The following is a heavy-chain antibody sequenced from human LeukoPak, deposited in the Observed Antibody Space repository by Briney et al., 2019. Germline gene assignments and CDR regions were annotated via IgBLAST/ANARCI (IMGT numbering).Heavy chain of an antibody. J-gene: IGHJ5*02. CDR2: IYSTGST. D-gene: IGHD4-23*01. CDR3: ARDFSGNSVWFDP. CDR1: GGSISSYC. Sequence: SETLSLTCTVSGGSISSYCWSWIRQPAGKGLEWIGRIYSTGSTNYNPSLKSRVTMSVDRSKNQFSLKLSSVTAADTAVYYCARDFSGNSVWFDPWGQGTLVTVSS. V-gene: IGHV4-4*07.